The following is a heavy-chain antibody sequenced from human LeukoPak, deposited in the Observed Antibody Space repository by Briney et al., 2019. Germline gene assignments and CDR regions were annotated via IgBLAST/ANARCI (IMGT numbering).Heavy chain of an antibody. J-gene: IGHJ3*02. Sequence: GASVKVSCKASGYTFTSYYMHWVRQAPGQGLEWMGWISAYNGNTNYAQKLQGRVTMTTDTSTSTAYMELRSLRSDDTAVYYCASSSRIYYDILTGYDAFDIWGQGTMVTVSS. CDR2: ISAYNGNT. CDR3: ASSSRIYYDILTGYDAFDI. CDR1: GYTFTSYY. V-gene: IGHV1-18*04. D-gene: IGHD3-9*01.